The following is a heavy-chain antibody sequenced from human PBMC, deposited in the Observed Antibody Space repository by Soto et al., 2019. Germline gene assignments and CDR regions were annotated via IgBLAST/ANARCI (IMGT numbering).Heavy chain of an antibody. CDR3: ANGGKNFDY. Sequence: EVQLVESGGGLVQPGGSLRLSCAASGFTISSYWMSWVRQAPGKGPEWVANIKEDGSEKYYVESVKGRFTISRDNAKNSLYLQMNSLRAEDTAVYYCANGGKNFDYWGQGTLVTVSS. CDR2: IKEDGSEK. CDR1: GFTISSYW. J-gene: IGHJ4*02. V-gene: IGHV3-7*05. D-gene: IGHD3-16*01.